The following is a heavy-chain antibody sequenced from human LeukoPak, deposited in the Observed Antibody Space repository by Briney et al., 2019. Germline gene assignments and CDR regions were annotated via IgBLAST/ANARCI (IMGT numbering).Heavy chain of an antibody. CDR1: GFTFSSYW. D-gene: IGHD5-12*01. V-gene: IGHV3-74*01. CDR3: AKGGYDYVEIGYFDY. Sequence: GGSLRLSCAASGFTFSSYWMHWVRQAPGKGLVWVSRINSDGSSTSYADSLKGRFTISRDNSKNTLYLQMNSLRAEDTAVYYCAKGGYDYVEIGYFDYWGQGTLVTVCS. CDR2: INSDGSST. J-gene: IGHJ4*02.